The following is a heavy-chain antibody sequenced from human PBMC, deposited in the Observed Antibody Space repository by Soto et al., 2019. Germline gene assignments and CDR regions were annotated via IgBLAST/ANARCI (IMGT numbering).Heavy chain of an antibody. J-gene: IGHJ4*02. CDR1: GFTFSSYS. CDR3: ARGRGYSYGRSSYFDY. V-gene: IGHV3-48*02. D-gene: IGHD5-18*01. CDR2: ISSSSSTI. Sequence: PGGSLRLSCAASGFTFSSYSMNWVRQAPGKGLEWVSYISSSSSTIYYADSVKGRFTISRDNAKNSLYLQMNSLRDEDTAVYYCARGRGYSYGRSSYFDYWGQGTLVTVSS.